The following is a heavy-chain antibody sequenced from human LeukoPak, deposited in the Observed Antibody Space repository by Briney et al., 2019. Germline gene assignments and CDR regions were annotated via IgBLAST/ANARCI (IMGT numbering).Heavy chain of an antibody. CDR1: GYSISSGYY. Sequence: PSETLSLTCAVSGYSISSGYYWGWIRQPPGKGLEWIGSIYHSGNTYYNSSLKSRLTISIDMSKNQFSLKLTSVTAADTAVYYCARDSRYSSSWYNGFHPWGQGTLVTVSP. J-gene: IGHJ5*02. D-gene: IGHD6-13*01. CDR3: ARDSRYSSSWYNGFHP. V-gene: IGHV4-38-2*02. CDR2: IYHSGNT.